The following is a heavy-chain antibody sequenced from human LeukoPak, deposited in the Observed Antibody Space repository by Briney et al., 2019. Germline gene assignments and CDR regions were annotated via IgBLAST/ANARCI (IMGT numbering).Heavy chain of an antibody. CDR3: ARHGKWDLLLSSDAFDI. CDR1: GGSIRTYS. D-gene: IGHD1-26*01. J-gene: IGHJ3*02. Sequence: PSETLSLTCIVSGGSIRTYSWNWIRQSPGKGLEWIGYISHSGTTSYRSSLKSRVTISVDTSENHFSLNLSSVTAADTAVYYCARHGKWDLLLSSDAFDIWGQGTMVTVSS. V-gene: IGHV4-59*08. CDR2: ISHSGTT.